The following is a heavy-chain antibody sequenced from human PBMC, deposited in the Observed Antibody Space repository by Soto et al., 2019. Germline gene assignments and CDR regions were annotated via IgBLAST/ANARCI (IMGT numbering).Heavy chain of an antibody. CDR1: GDSVSSNSAA. V-gene: IGHV6-1*01. Sequence: PSRTLSLACAISGDSVSSNSAAWNWIRQSPSRGLEWLGRTYYRSKWYNDYAVSVKSRITINPDTSKNQFSLQLNSVTPEDTAVYYCARDQGSGYDPGFDYWGQGTLVTVSS. CDR2: TYYRSKWYN. D-gene: IGHD5-12*01. CDR3: ARDQGSGYDPGFDY. J-gene: IGHJ4*02.